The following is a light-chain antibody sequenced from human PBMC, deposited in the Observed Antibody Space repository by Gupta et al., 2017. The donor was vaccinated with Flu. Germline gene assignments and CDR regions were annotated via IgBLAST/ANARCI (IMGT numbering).Light chain of an antibody. J-gene: IGLJ2*01. CDR1: SSDIGSYTY. Sequence: QSALTQPASVSGSPGPSTTTSCTGTSSDIGSYTYVSWYQQHPAKAPQLLIYDVTNRPSGGSDRFSGSKSGDTASLTISGLQADDEADYYCSSCTSSTTLVFGGGTRLTVL. CDR2: DVT. CDR3: SSCTSSTTLV. V-gene: IGLV2-14*01.